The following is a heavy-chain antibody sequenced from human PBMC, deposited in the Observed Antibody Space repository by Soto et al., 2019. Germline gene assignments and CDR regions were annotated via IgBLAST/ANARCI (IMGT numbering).Heavy chain of an antibody. CDR2: ISNDGSNK. CDR1: GFTFSNYG. V-gene: IGHV3-30*18. Sequence: PVGSLRLSCEFSGFTFSNYGMHCVRHAPGKGLEWVAVISNDGSNKYYADSVKGQFTISRDNSKNTMYLQMNSLRAEDTAVYYCAKDQPTVHSAFDCWGQGTLVTVSS. D-gene: IGHD4-17*01. CDR3: AKDQPTVHSAFDC. J-gene: IGHJ4*02.